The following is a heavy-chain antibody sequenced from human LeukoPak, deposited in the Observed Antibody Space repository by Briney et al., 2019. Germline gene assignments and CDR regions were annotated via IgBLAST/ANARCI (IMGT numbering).Heavy chain of an antibody. CDR2: IKSKTDGGTT. Sequence: GGSLRLSCAASGFTFSKAWMSWVRQAPGKGLEWVGRIKSKTDGGTTDFAAPVKGRFTISRDDSRNTLYLQINSLKTEDTAVYYCATVKSRWELSFDYWGQGTQVTVSS. CDR1: GFTFSKAW. V-gene: IGHV3-15*01. D-gene: IGHD1-26*01. CDR3: ATVKSRWELSFDY. J-gene: IGHJ4*02.